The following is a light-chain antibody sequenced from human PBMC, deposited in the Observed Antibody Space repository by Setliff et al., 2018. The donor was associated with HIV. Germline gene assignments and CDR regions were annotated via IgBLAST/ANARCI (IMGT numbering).Light chain of an antibody. J-gene: IGLJ2*01. CDR2: EVN. CDR3: TSYTTSSTLV. CDR1: RSDVGGYNY. V-gene: IGLV2-14*01. Sequence: SALTQPASVSGSPGQSITISCTGTRSDVGGYNYVSWYQQHPGKAPKLMISEVNKRPSGVSNRFSGSKTGNTASLTISGLQAEDEADYYCTSYTTSSTLVFGGGTKVTVL.